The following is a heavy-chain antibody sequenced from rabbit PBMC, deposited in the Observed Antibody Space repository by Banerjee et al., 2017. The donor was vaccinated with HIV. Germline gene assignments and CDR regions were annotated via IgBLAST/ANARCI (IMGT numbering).Heavy chain of an antibody. V-gene: IGHV1S7*01. Sequence: ELVESGGGLVQPGESLELSCKASGLDFSSSFWICWVRQAPGKGLEWIATIYPRYGATDYANWVSGRFTVSLDNAQNTVFLRMTSLTAADTATYFCARGLVAGVLNLWGQGTLVTVS. D-gene: IGHD4-1*01. CDR3: ARGLVAGVLNL. J-gene: IGHJ4*01. CDR1: GLDFSSSF. CDR2: IYPRYGAT.